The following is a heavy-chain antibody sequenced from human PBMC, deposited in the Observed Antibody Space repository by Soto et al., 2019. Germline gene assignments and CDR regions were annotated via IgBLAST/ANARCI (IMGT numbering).Heavy chain of an antibody. CDR3: ARDSGGMDV. V-gene: IGHV1-3*01. J-gene: IGHJ6*02. Sequence: QVQLVQSGAEVKKPGASVKISCKTSGYTFTSYALHWVRQAPGQRLEWMGWINAGNGNTKYSQKFQGRVIITRDTSAGTAYMALRSLRSEDTAVYYCARDSGGMDVWGQGTTVTVSS. CDR2: INAGNGNT. CDR1: GYTFTSYA.